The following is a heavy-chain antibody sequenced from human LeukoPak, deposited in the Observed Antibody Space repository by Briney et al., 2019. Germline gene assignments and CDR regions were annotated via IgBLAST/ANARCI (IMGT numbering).Heavy chain of an antibody. CDR2: IKQDGSEK. Sequence: GGSLRLSCAASGFTSSSYWMSWVRQAPGKGLEWVANIKQDGSEKYYVDSVKGRFTISRDNAKNSLYLQMNSLRAEDTAVYYCAREVSSSGGYYYGMDVWGQGTTVTVSS. V-gene: IGHV3-7*05. J-gene: IGHJ6*02. CDR1: GFTSSSYW. D-gene: IGHD6-6*01. CDR3: AREVSSSGGYYYGMDV.